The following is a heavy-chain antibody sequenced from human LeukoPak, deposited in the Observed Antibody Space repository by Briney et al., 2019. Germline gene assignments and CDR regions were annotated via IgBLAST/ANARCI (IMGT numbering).Heavy chain of an antibody. CDR3: ARDSLPTAVTGPFDH. CDR2: IWFDGSNI. J-gene: IGHJ4*02. CDR1: GFNFSSYG. V-gene: IGHV3-33*01. Sequence: GGSLRLSCAASGFNFSSYGMHWVRQAPGKGLEWVTSIWFDGSNIHYADSVKGRVIISRDNSKSALYLQMNSLRAEDTAIYYCARDSLPTAVTGPFDHWGQGALVTVSS. D-gene: IGHD6-19*01.